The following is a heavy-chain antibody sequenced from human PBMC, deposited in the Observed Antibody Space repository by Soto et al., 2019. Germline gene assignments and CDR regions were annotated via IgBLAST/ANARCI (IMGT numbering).Heavy chain of an antibody. D-gene: IGHD6-19*01. Sequence: LVQSGPDVKKPGTSVKVSCKTSGFTFGSSAVQWVRQVRGQRLEWIGWIVVASGYSNVAQKFQDRVSLTRDLSKKPAFMDLGGRPPEDPPMYYGAPAVIGVAGDFAHWGREPWSASPQ. CDR3: APAVIGVAGDFAH. CDR2: IVVASGYS. J-gene: IGHJ4*02. CDR1: GFTFGSSA. V-gene: IGHV1-58*01.